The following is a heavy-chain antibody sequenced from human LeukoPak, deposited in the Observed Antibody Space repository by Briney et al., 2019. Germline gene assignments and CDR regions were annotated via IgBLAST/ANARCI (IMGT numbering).Heavy chain of an antibody. CDR1: GGTFSSYA. CDR2: IIPIFGTA. J-gene: IGHJ4*02. V-gene: IGHV1-69*06. CDR3: ARGPPTIFGVVTFDY. Sequence: SVKVSCKASGGTFSSYAISWVRQAPGQGLEWMGGIIPIFGTANYAQKFQGRVTITADKSTSTAYMELSSLRSEDTAVYYCARGPPTIFGVVTFDYWGQGTLVTVSS. D-gene: IGHD3-3*01.